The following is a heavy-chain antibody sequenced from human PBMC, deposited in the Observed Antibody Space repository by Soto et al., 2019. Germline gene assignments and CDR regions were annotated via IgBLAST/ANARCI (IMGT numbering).Heavy chain of an antibody. CDR3: ARATGYYHTSGSDS. CDR1: GFTFSDYY. D-gene: IGHD3-22*01. Sequence: GGSLRLSCAASGFTFSDYYMSWIRQAPGKGLEWISYISSNSNYKNHADAVRGRFTISRDNAKNSLYLQMNGLRADDTAVYYCARATGYYHTSGSDSWGQGALVTVSS. CDR2: ISSNSNYK. J-gene: IGHJ4*02. V-gene: IGHV3-11*06.